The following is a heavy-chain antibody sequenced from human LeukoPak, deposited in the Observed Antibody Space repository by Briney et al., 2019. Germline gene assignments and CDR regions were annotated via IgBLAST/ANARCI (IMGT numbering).Heavy chain of an antibody. V-gene: IGHV4-59*01. CDR1: GGSISSYY. J-gene: IGHJ4*02. CDR2: IYYSGST. Sequence: PSETLSLTCTVSGGSISSYYWSWIRQPPRKGLEWIGYIYYSGSTNYNPSLKSRVTISVDTSKNQFSLKLSSVTAADTAVYYCARTAGYCSSTSCYPYFDYWGQGTLVTVSS. CDR3: ARTAGYCSSTSCYPYFDY. D-gene: IGHD2-2*01.